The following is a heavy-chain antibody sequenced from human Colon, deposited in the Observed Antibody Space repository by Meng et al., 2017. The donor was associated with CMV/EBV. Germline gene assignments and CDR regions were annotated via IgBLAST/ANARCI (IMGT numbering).Heavy chain of an antibody. CDR3: AKDFWRGYYQGYFDD. CDR2: ISGGGSST. CDR1: GFTFSVFA. D-gene: IGHD3-3*01. V-gene: IGHV3-23*01. J-gene: IGHJ4*02. Sequence: GGSLRLSCAASGFTFSVFAMHWVRQAPGKGLEWVSAISGGGSSTYYADSVKGRFTISRDNSKNTLYLQMNSLRAEDTAVYYCAKDFWRGYYQGYFDDWGQGTLVTVSS.